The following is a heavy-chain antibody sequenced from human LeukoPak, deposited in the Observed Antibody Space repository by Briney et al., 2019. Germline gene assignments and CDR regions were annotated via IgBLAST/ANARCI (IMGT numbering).Heavy chain of an antibody. D-gene: IGHD3-10*01. CDR1: GGSISGYY. J-gene: IGHJ3*02. CDR3: ARITYYYGSGNHPPRAGTDI. V-gene: IGHV4-4*07. Sequence: TSETLSLTCTVSGGSISGYYWTWIRQPAGKGLEFIGRIYTSGVTNYDPSLKSRVTMSVDTSKNQFSLNLRSVTAADTAMYYCARITYYYGSGNHPPRAGTDIWGQGTMVTVTS. CDR2: IYTSGVT.